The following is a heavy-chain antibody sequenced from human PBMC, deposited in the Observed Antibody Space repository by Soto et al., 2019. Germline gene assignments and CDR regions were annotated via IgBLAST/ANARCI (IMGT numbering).Heavy chain of an antibody. D-gene: IGHD6-13*01. CDR2: IYGDDDK. Sequence: QITLKESGPTLVKPTQTLTLTCTFSGFSLTPSAVAVGWVRQPSGKALEWLALIYGDDDKRYNPSLKSRLTIIKDTSKNRVVLTLTSVNPLDTGTYYCAHSAYGSSWLDPWGQGTLVTVSS. J-gene: IGHJ5*02. CDR3: AHSAYGSSWLDP. CDR1: GFSLTPSAVA. V-gene: IGHV2-5*02.